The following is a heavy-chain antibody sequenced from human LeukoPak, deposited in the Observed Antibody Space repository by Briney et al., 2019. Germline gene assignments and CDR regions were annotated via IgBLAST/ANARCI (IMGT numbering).Heavy chain of an antibody. CDR2: IYYSGST. J-gene: IGHJ6*03. Sequence: SETLSLTCNVAGGSISSSSYYWGWIRQPPEKGLEWIGSIYYSGSTYYNPSLKSRVTISVDTSKNQFSLKLSSVTAADTAVYYCARDLGSSGYYSYYYYYYYMDVWGKGTTVTVSS. CDR3: ARDLGSSGYYSYYYYYYYMDV. D-gene: IGHD3-22*01. CDR1: GGSISSSSYY. V-gene: IGHV4-39*07.